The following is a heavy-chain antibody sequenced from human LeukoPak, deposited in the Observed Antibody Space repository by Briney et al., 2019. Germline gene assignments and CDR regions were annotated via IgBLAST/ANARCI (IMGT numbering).Heavy chain of an antibody. Sequence: ASVKVSCKASGYTFTGYYMHWVRQAPGQGLEWMGWINPNSGGTNYAQKFQGRATMTRDTSISTAYMELSRLRSDDTAVYYCARGSGYSSSSDWFDPWGQGTLVTVSS. CDR3: ARGSGYSSSSDWFDP. CDR1: GYTFTGYY. CDR2: INPNSGGT. J-gene: IGHJ5*02. V-gene: IGHV1-2*02. D-gene: IGHD6-13*01.